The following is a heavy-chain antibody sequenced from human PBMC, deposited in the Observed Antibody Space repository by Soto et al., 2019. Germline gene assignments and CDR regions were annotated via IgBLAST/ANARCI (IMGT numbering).Heavy chain of an antibody. J-gene: IGHJ6*02. CDR3: ARDSAAAGRRYYYGLDV. CDR2: ITSSSTYT. CDR1: GFPFSYYY. Sequence: PGGSLRLSCAASGFPFSYYYMSWISQAPGKGLEWVSYITSSSTYTNYADSVKGRFTISRDNAKNSLYLQMNTLRAEDTAVYYCARDSAAAGRRYYYGLDVWGQGTTVTVSS. V-gene: IGHV3-11*05. D-gene: IGHD6-13*01.